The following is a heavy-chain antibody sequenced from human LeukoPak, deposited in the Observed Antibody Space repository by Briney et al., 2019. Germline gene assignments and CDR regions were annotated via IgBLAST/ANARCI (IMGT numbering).Heavy chain of an antibody. CDR3: ARMGSSSYAFDI. D-gene: IGHD2-2*01. Sequence: TSETLSLTCTASGGSISSYYWSWIRQPPGKGLEWIGYIYYSGSTNYNPSLKSRVTISVDTSKNQFSLKLSSVTAADTAVYYCARMGSSSYAFDIWGQGTMVTVSS. J-gene: IGHJ3*02. V-gene: IGHV4-59*08. CDR2: IYYSGST. CDR1: GGSISSYY.